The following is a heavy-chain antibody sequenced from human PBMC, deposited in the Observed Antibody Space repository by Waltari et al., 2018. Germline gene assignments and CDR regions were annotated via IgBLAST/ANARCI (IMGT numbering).Heavy chain of an antibody. CDR1: GGSFSGYY. Sequence: QVQLQQWGAGLLKPSETLSLTCAVYGGSFSGYYWSWIRQPPGKGLEWIGEINHSGSTNYNPSLKSRVTISVDTSKNQFSLKLSSVTAADTAVYYCARYDYSNYGLGGFDYWGQGTLVTVSS. D-gene: IGHD4-4*01. CDR2: INHSGST. V-gene: IGHV4-34*01. J-gene: IGHJ4*02. CDR3: ARYDYSNYGLGGFDY.